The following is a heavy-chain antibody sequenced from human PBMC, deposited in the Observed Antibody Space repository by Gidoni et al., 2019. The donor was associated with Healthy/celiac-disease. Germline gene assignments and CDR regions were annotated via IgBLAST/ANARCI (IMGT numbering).Heavy chain of an antibody. V-gene: IGHV3-33*01. CDR3: ARDMGYCSGGSCYEGYYGMDV. D-gene: IGHD2-15*01. J-gene: IGHJ6*02. CDR1: GVTFSSYG. CDR2: IWYDGSNK. Sequence: QVQLVESGGGLVQPGRSLRLSCAASGVTFSSYGMHRVRQAPGKGLEWVAVIWYDGSNKYYADSVKGRFTISRDNSKNTLYLQMNSLRAEDTAVYYCARDMGYCSGGSCYEGYYGMDVWGQGTTVTVSS.